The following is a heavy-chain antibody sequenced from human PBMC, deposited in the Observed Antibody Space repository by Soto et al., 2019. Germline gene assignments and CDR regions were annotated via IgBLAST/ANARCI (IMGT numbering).Heavy chain of an antibody. J-gene: IGHJ6*02. V-gene: IGHV3-21*01. CDR1: GFTFSSYS. CDR2: ISSSSSYI. CDR3: AREVIAVAGTVGYYYGMDV. D-gene: IGHD6-19*01. Sequence: GGCLRLSCAASGFTFSSYSMNWVRQAPGKGLEWVSSISSSSSYIYYADSVKGRFTISRDNAKNSLYLQMNSLRAEDTAVYYCAREVIAVAGTVGYYYGMDVWGQGTTVTVSS.